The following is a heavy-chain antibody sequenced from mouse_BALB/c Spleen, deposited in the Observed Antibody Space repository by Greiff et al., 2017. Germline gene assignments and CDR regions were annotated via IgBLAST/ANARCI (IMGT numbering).Heavy chain of an antibody. CDR2: INPSNGGT. D-gene: IGHD3-3*01. CDR3: TRSGLDRAHAMDY. J-gene: IGHJ4*01. Sequence: QVQLQQSGAELVKPGASVKLSCKASGYTFTSYYMYWVKQRPGQGLEWIGEINPSNGGTNFNEKFKSKATLTVDKSSSTAYMQLSSLTSEDSAVYYCTRSGLDRAHAMDYWGQGTSVTVSS. V-gene: IGHV1S81*02. CDR1: GYTFTSYY.